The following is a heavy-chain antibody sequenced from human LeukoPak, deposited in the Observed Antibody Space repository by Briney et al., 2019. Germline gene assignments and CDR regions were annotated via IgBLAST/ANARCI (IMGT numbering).Heavy chain of an antibody. V-gene: IGHV3-7*01. D-gene: IGHD1-7*01. CDR2: IKQDGSEK. Sequence: GGSLRLSCAAAGFTFSSYWMCWVRQAPGKGLEWVANIKQDGSEKYYVDSVKGRFTISRDNAKNSLYLQMNSLRAEDTAVYYCARWDRPGELELPAYYYYYYGMDVWGQGTTVTVSS. J-gene: IGHJ6*02. CDR1: GFTFSSYW. CDR3: ARWDRPGELELPAYYYYYYGMDV.